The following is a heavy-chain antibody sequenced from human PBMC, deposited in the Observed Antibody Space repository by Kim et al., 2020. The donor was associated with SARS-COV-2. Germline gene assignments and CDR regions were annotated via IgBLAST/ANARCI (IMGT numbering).Heavy chain of an antibody. J-gene: IGHJ3*02. V-gene: IGHV4-31*03. CDR2: IYYSGST. D-gene: IGHD3-22*01. Sequence: SETLSLTCTVSGGSISSGGYYWSWIRQHPGKGLEWIGYIYYSGSTYYNPSLKSRVTISVDTSKNQFSLKLSSVTAADTAVYYCARDVLANYYDSSGPGAFDIWGQGTMVTVSS. CDR3: ARDVLANYYDSSGPGAFDI. CDR1: GGSISSGGYY.